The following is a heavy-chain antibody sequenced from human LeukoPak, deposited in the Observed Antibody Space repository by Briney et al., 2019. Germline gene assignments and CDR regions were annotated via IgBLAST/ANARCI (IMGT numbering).Heavy chain of an antibody. Sequence: SSVQVSCKGSGYTFTSYGISWLRQAPGQGLEWMGWISAYNGNTNYAQKLQGRVTMTTDTSTSTGYMELRSLRSDDTAVYYCARSPPLDTANYFDYSGQGTLVTVSS. CDR1: GYTFTSYG. J-gene: IGHJ4*02. V-gene: IGHV1-18*01. CDR3: ARSPPLDTANYFDY. D-gene: IGHD5-18*01. CDR2: ISAYNGNT.